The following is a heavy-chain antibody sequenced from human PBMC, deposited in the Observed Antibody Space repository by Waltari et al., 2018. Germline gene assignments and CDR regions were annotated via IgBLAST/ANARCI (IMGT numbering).Heavy chain of an antibody. D-gene: IGHD6-19*01. CDR1: GFTVRPNF. CDR2: IYSGGNT. V-gene: IGHV3-53*01. J-gene: IGHJ4*02. CDR3: AKQSPSYTRGWYPLES. Sequence: EVQLVESGGNLIQPGGSLRLSCAASGFTVRPNFISWVRQAPGKGLEWVSIIYSGGNTYYAGSVKGRFTISRDNYKNMVYLEMNSLRAEDTAVYYCAKQSPSYTRGWYPLESWGPGTLVTVSS.